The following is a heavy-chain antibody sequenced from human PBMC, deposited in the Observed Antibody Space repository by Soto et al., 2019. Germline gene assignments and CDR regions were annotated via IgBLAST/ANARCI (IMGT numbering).Heavy chain of an antibody. Sequence: SLTLSLTCAISGDRVSSNTAAWKWIRSSPSRGLEWLGRTYYRSNWRHDYAVSVKSRITVNTDTSKNHFSLQLNSVTPDDTAVYYCARRVAGSAFDLWGQGTLVTVSS. CDR3: ARRVAGSAFDL. V-gene: IGHV6-1*01. CDR2: TYYRSNWRH. CDR1: GDRVSSNTAA. J-gene: IGHJ4*02. D-gene: IGHD6-19*01.